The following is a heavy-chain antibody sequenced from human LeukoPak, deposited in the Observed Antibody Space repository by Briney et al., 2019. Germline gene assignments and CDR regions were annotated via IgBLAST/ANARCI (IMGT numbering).Heavy chain of an antibody. J-gene: IGHJ6*03. CDR1: GYSFTSYW. V-gene: IGHV5-51*01. D-gene: IGHD3-10*01. Sequence: GESLKISCKGSGYSFTSYWIGWVRQMPGKGLEWMGIIYPGDSDTRYSPSFQGQVTISADKSISTAYLQWSSLKASDTAMYYCARHRGSRGVKNSGAYYYYYMDVWGKGTTVTVSS. CDR3: ARHRGSRGVKNSGAYYYYYMDV. CDR2: IYPGDSDT.